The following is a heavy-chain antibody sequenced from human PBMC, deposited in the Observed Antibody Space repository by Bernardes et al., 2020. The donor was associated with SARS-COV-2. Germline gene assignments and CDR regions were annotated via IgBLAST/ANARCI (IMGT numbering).Heavy chain of an antibody. CDR1: GYTLTELS. CDR3: ATAPAYYDSRGYRGWFDP. V-gene: IGHV1-24*01. J-gene: IGHJ5*02. D-gene: IGHD3-22*01. Sequence: ASVKVSCKVSGYTLTELSMHWVRQAPGKGLEWMGGFDPEDGETIYAQKFQGRVTMTEDTSTDTAYMELSSLRSEDTAVYYCATAPAYYDSRGYRGWFDPWGQGTLVTVSS. CDR2: FDPEDGET.